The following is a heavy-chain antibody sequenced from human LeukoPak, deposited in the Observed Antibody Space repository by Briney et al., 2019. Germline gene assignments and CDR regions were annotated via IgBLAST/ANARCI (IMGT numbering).Heavy chain of an antibody. J-gene: IGHJ6*02. V-gene: IGHV3-43*02. CDR1: GFIFDDYA. D-gene: IGHD5-12*01. Sequence: GGSLRLACAASGFIFDDYAMHWVRQAPGKGLEWVSLITGDGAGTYYEDSVRGRFTISRDNSKNSLYLIMNSLRTEDTALYYCTKGRVATVGGAKYAMDVWGQGTTVTVSS. CDR3: TKGRVATVGGAKYAMDV. CDR2: ITGDGAGT.